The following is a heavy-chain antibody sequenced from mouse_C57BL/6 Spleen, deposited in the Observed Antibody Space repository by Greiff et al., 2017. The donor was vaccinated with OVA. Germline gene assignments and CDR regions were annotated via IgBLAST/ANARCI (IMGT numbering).Heavy chain of an antibody. Sequence: QVQLQQPGAELVKPGASVKLSCKASGYTFTSYWMQWVKQRPGQGLEWIGEIDPSDSYTNYNQKFKGKATLTVDTSSSTAYMQLSSLTSEDSAVYDCARRGNYVRAYYAMDYWGQGTSVTVSS. D-gene: IGHD2-1*01. CDR2: IDPSDSYT. CDR3: ARRGNYVRAYYAMDY. V-gene: IGHV1-50*01. CDR1: GYTFTSYW. J-gene: IGHJ4*01.